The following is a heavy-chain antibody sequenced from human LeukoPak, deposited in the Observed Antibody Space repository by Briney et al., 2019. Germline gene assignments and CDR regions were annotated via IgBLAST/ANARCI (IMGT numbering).Heavy chain of an antibody. Sequence: SETLSLTCAVYGGSFSDYYWSWIRPPPGKGLEWIGEINHSGSTNYNPSLKSRVTISVATSKNQFSLKLSSVTAADTAVYYCAGSIAARLDYWGQGTLVTVSS. V-gene: IGHV4-34*01. CDR2: INHSGST. J-gene: IGHJ4*02. CDR1: GGSFSDYY. D-gene: IGHD6-6*01. CDR3: AGSIAARLDY.